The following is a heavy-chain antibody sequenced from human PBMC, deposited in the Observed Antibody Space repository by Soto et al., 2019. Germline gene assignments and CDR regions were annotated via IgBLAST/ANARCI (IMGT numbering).Heavy chain of an antibody. Sequence: QVQLMQSGPEVKEPGASMKVFCKTSGYTFTRYGISWVRQAPGHGLEWMGWISASSGNTDYLQKLQCRVTMTTETSTSTAYMELRSLRSDDTAVYYCARAFCSSTSCYLDYWGQGTLVTVSS. V-gene: IGHV1-18*01. CDR3: ARAFCSSTSCYLDY. D-gene: IGHD2-2*01. CDR1: GYTFTRYG. CDR2: ISASSGNT. J-gene: IGHJ4*02.